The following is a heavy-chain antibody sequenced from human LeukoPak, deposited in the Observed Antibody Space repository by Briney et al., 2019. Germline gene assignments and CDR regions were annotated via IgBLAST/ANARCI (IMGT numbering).Heavy chain of an antibody. CDR2: INPKSGGT. J-gene: IGHJ4*02. D-gene: IGHD2-21*02. CDR1: GNTLTGYY. Sequence: GASAKVSCKTSGNTLTGYYMHWVRQAPGQGLEWMGWINPKSGGTNYAQKFQGRVTMTRDTSISATYMELSRLTSDDTAVYYCARMIRVGYGDPFDYWGQGTPVTVSS. V-gene: IGHV1-2*02. CDR3: ARMIRVGYGDPFDY.